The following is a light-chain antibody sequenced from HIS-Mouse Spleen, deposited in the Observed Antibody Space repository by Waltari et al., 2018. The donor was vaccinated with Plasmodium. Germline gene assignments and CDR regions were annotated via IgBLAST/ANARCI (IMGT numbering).Light chain of an antibody. CDR2: GKN. CDR3: QAWDSSTGV. J-gene: IGLJ2*01. CDR1: SLRSHY. V-gene: IGLV3-19*01. Sequence: SSELTQDPAVSVALGQTVRITCQGDSLRSHYSSWYQQKPGQAPVLVIYGKNNRPSGNPDRFSGSSSGNTASLTISGTQAMDEADYYCQAWDSSTGVFGGGTKLTVL.